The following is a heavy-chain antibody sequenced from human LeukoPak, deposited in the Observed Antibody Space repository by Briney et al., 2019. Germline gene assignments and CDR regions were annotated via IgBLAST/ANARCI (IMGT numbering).Heavy chain of an antibody. D-gene: IGHD3-3*01. V-gene: IGHV3-74*01. CDR1: GFDFNSNW. Sequence: PGGSLRLSCAPSGFDFNSNWMHWVRHAPGQGLVWVSRIKGDGISTNYADSVKGRFTISRDIAKNTLYLQMNSLRAEDTGVYYCAKDHYWSIDYWGRGTLVTVSS. CDR2: IKGDGIST. CDR3: AKDHYWSIDY. J-gene: IGHJ4*02.